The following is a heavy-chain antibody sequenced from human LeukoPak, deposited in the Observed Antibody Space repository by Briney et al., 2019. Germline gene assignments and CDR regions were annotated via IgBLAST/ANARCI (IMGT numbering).Heavy chain of an antibody. CDR3: ARDQGTIILGYFDY. Sequence: SETLSLTCTVSGGSFSSSNYNWGWIRQPPGKGLEWIGAIYYTGSTHYNPSLKSRVTISVDTSKKHFSLKLNSVTAADTAVYYCARDQGTIILGYFDYWGQGTLVTVSS. CDR1: GGSFSSSNYN. CDR2: IYYTGST. D-gene: IGHD3-22*01. J-gene: IGHJ4*02. V-gene: IGHV4-39*07.